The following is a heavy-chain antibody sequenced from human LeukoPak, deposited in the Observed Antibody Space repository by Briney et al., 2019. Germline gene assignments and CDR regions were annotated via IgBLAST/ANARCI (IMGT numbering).Heavy chain of an antibody. V-gene: IGHV3-53*01. CDR1: GFTVSSNS. J-gene: IGHJ5*02. CDR2: IYSGGNT. CDR3: ARAVVGATNWFDP. D-gene: IGHD1-26*01. Sequence: GGSLRLSCTVSGFTVSSNSWSWVRQAPGKGLEWVSFIYSGGNTHYSDSVKGRFTISRDNSKNTLYLQMNSLRAEDTALYHCARAVVGATNWFDPWGQGTLLTVSS.